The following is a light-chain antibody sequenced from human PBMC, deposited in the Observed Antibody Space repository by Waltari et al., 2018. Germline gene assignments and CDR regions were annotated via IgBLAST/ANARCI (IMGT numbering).Light chain of an antibody. CDR1: QSVSSN. CDR3: QQYNNWPLT. V-gene: IGKV3-15*01. J-gene: IGKJ4*01. Sequence: EIVMTQSPATLSVSPGERATLSCRASQSVSSNLAWYQQKPGQAPRHRIYRASTRATDIPARFSCSGSGTEFTLTISSLQSEDFAVYYCQQYNNWPLTFGGGTKVEIK. CDR2: RAS.